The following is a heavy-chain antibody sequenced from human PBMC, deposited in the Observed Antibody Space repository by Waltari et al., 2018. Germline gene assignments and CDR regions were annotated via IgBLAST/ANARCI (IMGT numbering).Heavy chain of an antibody. Sequence: QVQLVQSGADVKKPGASVNVSCTVSGYTLTALSMPGSRQAPGYVRGWSGGFDPEDGETIYEQKFQGRVTMTEDTSTDTAYMELSSLRSEDTAVYYCAFPNPGSGAFDIWGQGTMVTVSS. CDR1: GYTLTALS. D-gene: IGHD3-10*01. J-gene: IGHJ3*02. CDR2: FDPEDGET. CDR3: AFPNPGSGAFDI. V-gene: IGHV1-24*01.